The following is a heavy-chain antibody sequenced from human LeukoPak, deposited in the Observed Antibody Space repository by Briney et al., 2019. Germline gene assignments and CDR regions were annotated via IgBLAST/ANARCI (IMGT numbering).Heavy chain of an antibody. D-gene: IGHD6-19*01. V-gene: IGHV3-74*01. CDR1: GFRFNTYW. Sequence: PGGSLRLSCAASGFRFNTYWMHWVRQAPGEGLVWVSLISSDGSKALYADSVQGRFTISRDNAKNTVYLQMSSLSAEDTAVYYCARDQVAGGEFDYWGQGTLVTVSS. CDR2: ISSDGSKA. J-gene: IGHJ4*02. CDR3: ARDQVAGGEFDY.